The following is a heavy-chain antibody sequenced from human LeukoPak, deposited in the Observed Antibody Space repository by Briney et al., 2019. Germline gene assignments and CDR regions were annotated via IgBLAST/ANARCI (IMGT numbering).Heavy chain of an antibody. D-gene: IGHD6-19*01. V-gene: IGHV1-18*01. CDR1: GYTFTSYG. Sequence: RASVKVSCKASGYTFTSYGISWVRQAPGQGLEWMGWISAYNGNTNYAQKVQGRVTMTTDTSTTTAYMELRSLRSDDTAVYYCAREKAVAGIVDYWGQGTLVTVSS. CDR2: ISAYNGNT. CDR3: AREKAVAGIVDY. J-gene: IGHJ4*02.